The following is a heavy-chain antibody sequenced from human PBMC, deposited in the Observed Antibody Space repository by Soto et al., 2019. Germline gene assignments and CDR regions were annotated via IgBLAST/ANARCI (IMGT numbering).Heavy chain of an antibody. J-gene: IGHJ4*02. D-gene: IGHD6-19*01. CDR2: INHSGST. Sequence: QVQLQQWGAGLLKPSETLSLTCAVYGGSFSGYYWSWIRQPPGKGLEWIGEINHSGSTNYNPSLKSRVTISVDTSKNQFTLKLSSVNAADMAVYYCARSIAVAGTRMSYWGQGTLVTVSS. CDR1: GGSFSGYY. CDR3: ARSIAVAGTRMSY. V-gene: IGHV4-34*01.